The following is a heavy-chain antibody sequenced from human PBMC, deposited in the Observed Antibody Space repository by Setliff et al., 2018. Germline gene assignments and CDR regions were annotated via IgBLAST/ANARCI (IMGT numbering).Heavy chain of an antibody. CDR2: ISGSASST. Sequence: PSETLSLTCTVSGGSISSSSYYWGWVRQAPGEGLEWVSSISGSASSTYYADSVKGRFTISRDNSKNTLFLQMLSLRVEDTAVYYCAKGDDTECYSSFDYWGQGALVTVSS. CDR3: AKGDDTECYSSFDY. J-gene: IGHJ4*02. V-gene: IGHV3-23*01. CDR1: GGSISSSSYY. D-gene: IGHD2-2*02.